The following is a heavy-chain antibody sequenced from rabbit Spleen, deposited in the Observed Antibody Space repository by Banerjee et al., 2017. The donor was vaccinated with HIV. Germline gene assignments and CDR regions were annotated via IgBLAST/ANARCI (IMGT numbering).Heavy chain of an antibody. J-gene: IGHJ4*01. V-gene: IGHV1S45*01. Sequence: QEQLVESGGGLVQPEGSLKLSCKASGFDFSNYGVSWVRQAPGKGLEWIACINVVTGKAVYASWAKGRYTFSKTSSTTVTLEMTSLAAADTATYFCARDLPDVIGWNFGWWGPGTLVTVS. CDR3: ARDLPDVIGWNFGW. CDR2: INVVTGKA. D-gene: IGHD1-1*01. CDR1: GFDFSNYG.